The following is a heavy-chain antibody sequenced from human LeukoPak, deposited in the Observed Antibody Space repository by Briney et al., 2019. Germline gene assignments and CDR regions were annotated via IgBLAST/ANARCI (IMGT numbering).Heavy chain of an antibody. CDR3: AREADYYDSSGFTYYFDY. J-gene: IGHJ4*02. D-gene: IGHD3-22*01. V-gene: IGHV4-34*01. CDR1: GGSLSGYY. Sequence: SETLSLTCAVYGGSLSGYYWSWLRQPPGKGLEWIGEINHSGSTNYNPSLKSRVTISVDTSKNQFSLKLSSVTAADTAVYYYAREADYYDSSGFTYYFDYWGEGTLVTVSS. CDR2: INHSGST.